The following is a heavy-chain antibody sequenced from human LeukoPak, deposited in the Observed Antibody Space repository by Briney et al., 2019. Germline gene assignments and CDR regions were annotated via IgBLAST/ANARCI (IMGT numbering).Heavy chain of an antibody. CDR3: ASIVDTAIDS. V-gene: IGHV4-59*01. CDR2: IYYSGST. D-gene: IGHD5-18*01. Sequence: SETLSLTCTVSGGSISSYYWSWIRQPPGKGLEWIRYIYYSGSTNYNPSLKSRVTISVDTAKNQFSLKLSSVTAADTAVYYCASIVDTAIDSWGQGTLVTVSS. CDR1: GGSISSYY. J-gene: IGHJ4*02.